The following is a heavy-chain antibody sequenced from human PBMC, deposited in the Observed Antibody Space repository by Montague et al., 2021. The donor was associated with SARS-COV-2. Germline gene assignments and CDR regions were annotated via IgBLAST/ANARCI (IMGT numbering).Heavy chain of an antibody. CDR2: ITHSGTTNY. V-gene: IGHV4-34*01. CDR1: GGSFSGYY. D-gene: IGHD4-23*01. J-gene: IGHJ4*02. Sequence: SETLSLTCAVYGGSFSGYYWSWIRTSSGKRLEWLAEITHSGTTNYNFNLSLRRRVTISVDTSKSQFSLKLSSVTAADTGVYYCARWDPQTLTLIGLRGKSAINYWGPGALDTLSS. CDR3: ARWDPQTLTLIGLRGKSAINY.